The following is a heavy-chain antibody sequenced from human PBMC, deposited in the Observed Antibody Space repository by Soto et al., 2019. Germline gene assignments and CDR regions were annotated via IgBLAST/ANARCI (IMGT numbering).Heavy chain of an antibody. Sequence: PSETLSLTCTVSGGSISSGGYYWSWIRQHPGKGLEWIGYIYYSGSTYYNPSLKSRVTISVDTSKNQFSLKLSSVTAADTAVYYCARMRLLVDTAMVTAPLGAFDIWGQGTMVTVPS. CDR3: ARMRLLVDTAMVTAPLGAFDI. D-gene: IGHD5-18*01. V-gene: IGHV4-31*03. CDR1: GGSISSGGYY. J-gene: IGHJ3*02. CDR2: IYYSGST.